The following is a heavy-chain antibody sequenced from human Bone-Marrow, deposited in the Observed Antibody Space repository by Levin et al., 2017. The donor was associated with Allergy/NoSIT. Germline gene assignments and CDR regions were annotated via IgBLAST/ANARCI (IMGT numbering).Heavy chain of an antibody. J-gene: IGHJ4*02. D-gene: IGHD2-8*01. CDR1: GYTFISYD. Sequence: PGESLKISCQTSGYTFISYDINWVRQASGQGLEWMGWMNPNSGDTGYAQKFQGRVTMTRDTSINRAYMELSSLRSEDTAVYYCTVRPRADDGDFDFWGQGTLLIVSS. CDR2: MNPNSGDT. V-gene: IGHV1-8*01. CDR3: TVRPRADDGDFDF.